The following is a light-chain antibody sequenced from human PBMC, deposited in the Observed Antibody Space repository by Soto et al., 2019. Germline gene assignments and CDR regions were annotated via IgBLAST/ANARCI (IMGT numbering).Light chain of an antibody. CDR2: WAS. J-gene: IGKJ2*01. CDR1: QSVLYSSNNKNY. Sequence: DIVMTQSPDSLAVSLGERATINCRSSQSVLYSSNNKNYLAWYQQKPGQPPKLLVYWASTRESGVPDRFSGCGSGTDFTLTISSLQAEDVAVYHCQQYYSAPYTFGQGTKLEIK. V-gene: IGKV4-1*01. CDR3: QQYYSAPYT.